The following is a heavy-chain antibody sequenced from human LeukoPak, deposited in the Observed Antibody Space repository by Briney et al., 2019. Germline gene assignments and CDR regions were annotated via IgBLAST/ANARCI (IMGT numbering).Heavy chain of an antibody. D-gene: IGHD7-27*01. J-gene: IGHJ6*03. V-gene: IGHV3-13*01. CDR1: GFIFSNYD. CDR2: IGTAGDT. CDR3: VRGLPGDHMDV. Sequence: GSLRLSCAASGFIFSNYDMHWVRQVTGKGLEGVSLIGTAGDTYYPVSVGGRFTISRENVNNSLYLEMNSLRADDTASYYCVRGLPGDHMDVWGKGTTVTDSS.